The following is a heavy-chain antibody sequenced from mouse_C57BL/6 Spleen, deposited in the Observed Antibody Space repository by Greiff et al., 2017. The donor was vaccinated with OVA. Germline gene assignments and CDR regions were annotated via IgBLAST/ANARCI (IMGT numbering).Heavy chain of an antibody. CDR2: IDPSDSYT. V-gene: IGHV1-50*01. D-gene: IGHD2-4*01. CDR3: ARYDYSWFAD. J-gene: IGHJ3*01. Sequence: QVQLQQPGAELVKPGASVKLSCKASGYTFTSYWMQWVKQRPGQGLEWIGEIDPSDSYTNYNQKFKGKATLTVDTSSSTAYMQLSSLTSEDSAVYYGARYDYSWFADWGQGTLVTVSA. CDR1: GYTFTSYW.